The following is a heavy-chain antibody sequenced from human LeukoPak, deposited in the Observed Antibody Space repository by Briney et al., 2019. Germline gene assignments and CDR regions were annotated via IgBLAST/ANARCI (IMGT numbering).Heavy chain of an antibody. V-gene: IGHV7-4-1*02. D-gene: IGHD2-15*01. J-gene: IGHJ5*02. CDR2: INTNTGGP. CDR3: ARDAQMVIGFYSFDP. CDR1: GYSFTSYA. Sequence: GASVKVSCKASGYSFTSYAINWLRQAPGQGLEWLGWINTNTGGPTYAPGSTGRFVFSLDTSVNTAYLEINSLKTEDTAVYYCARDAQMVIGFYSFDPWGQGTLVTVSS.